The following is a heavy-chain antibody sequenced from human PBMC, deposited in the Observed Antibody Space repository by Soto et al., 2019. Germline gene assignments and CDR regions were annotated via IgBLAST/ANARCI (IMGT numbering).Heavy chain of an antibody. J-gene: IGHJ4*02. V-gene: IGHV5-10-1*01. CDR3: SRHQVGMVAEDY. Sequence: EAPEIAFKASASTGSTGWIIEVRQKPGKGLEWMGRIDTLDSNTKYSPSFEGRVNISADRSIATAYLHWTSLETSDTTICYCSRHQVGMVAEDYWGQGTLVTVSS. CDR1: ASTGSTGW. CDR2: IDTLDSNT. D-gene: IGHD1-26*01.